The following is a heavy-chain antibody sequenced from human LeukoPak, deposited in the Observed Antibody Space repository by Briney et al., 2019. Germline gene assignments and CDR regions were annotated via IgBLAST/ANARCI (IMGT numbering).Heavy chain of an antibody. CDR3: ARKRSGSYYKYFDY. D-gene: IGHD3-10*01. V-gene: IGHV4-39*07. Sequence: SETLSLTCTVSGGSISSSSYYWGWIRQPPGKGLEWIGSIYYSGSTYYNPSLKSRVTISVDTSKNQFSLKLSSVTAADTAVYYCARKRSGSYYKYFDYWGQGTLVTVSS. J-gene: IGHJ4*02. CDR2: IYYSGST. CDR1: GGSISSSSYY.